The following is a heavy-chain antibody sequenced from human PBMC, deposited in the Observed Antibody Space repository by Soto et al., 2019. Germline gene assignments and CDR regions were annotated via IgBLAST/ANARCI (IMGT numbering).Heavy chain of an antibody. CDR2: ISGSGGST. D-gene: IGHD3-10*01. J-gene: IGHJ5*02. CDR1: GFTFSSYA. Sequence: GGSLRLSCAASGFTFSSYAMSWVRQAPGKGLEWVSAISGSGGSTYYADSVKGRFTISRDNSKNTLYLQMNSLRAEDTAVYYCAKKGISMVRGVIFWFDPWGQGTLVTVSS. CDR3: AKKGISMVRGVIFWFDP. V-gene: IGHV3-23*01.